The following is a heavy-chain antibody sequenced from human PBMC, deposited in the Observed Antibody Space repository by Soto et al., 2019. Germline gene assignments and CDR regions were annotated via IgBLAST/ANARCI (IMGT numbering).Heavy chain of an antibody. V-gene: IGHV3-11*01. D-gene: IGHD5-12*01. Sequence: PXESLRLSCAASGFTFSDYYMSWIRQAPGKGLEWVSYISSSGSTIYYADSVKGRFTISRDNAKNSLYLQMNSLRAEDTAVYYCARDPSGYDLILDYWGQGTLVTVSS. CDR1: GFTFSDYY. J-gene: IGHJ4*02. CDR2: ISSSGSTI. CDR3: ARDPSGYDLILDY.